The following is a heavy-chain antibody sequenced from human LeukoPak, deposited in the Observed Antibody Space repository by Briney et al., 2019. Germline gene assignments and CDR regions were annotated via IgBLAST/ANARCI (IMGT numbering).Heavy chain of an antibody. CDR2: FDPEDGET. D-gene: IGHD1-26*01. Sequence: ASVKVSSKVSGYTPTELSMHWVRQAPGKGLEWMGGFDPEDGETIYAQKFQGRVTMTEDTSTDTAYMELSSLRSEDTAVYYCARPGSQGAMDVYFDYWGQGTLVTVSS. CDR3: ARPGSQGAMDVYFDY. CDR1: GYTPTELS. V-gene: IGHV1-24*01. J-gene: IGHJ4*02.